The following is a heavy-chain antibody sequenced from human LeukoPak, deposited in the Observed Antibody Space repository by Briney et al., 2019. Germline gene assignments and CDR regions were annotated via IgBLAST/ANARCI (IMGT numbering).Heavy chain of an antibody. J-gene: IGHJ4*02. V-gene: IGHV1-18*01. CDR1: GYTFTSYG. Sequence: ASVKVSCKASGYTFTSYGISWVRQAPGQGLEWMGWISAYNGNTNYAQKLQGRVTMTTDTSTSTAYMELRSLRSDDTAMYYCARGYCSSTSCYTGDYWGQGTLVTVSS. CDR3: ARGYCSSTSCYTGDY. CDR2: ISAYNGNT. D-gene: IGHD2-2*02.